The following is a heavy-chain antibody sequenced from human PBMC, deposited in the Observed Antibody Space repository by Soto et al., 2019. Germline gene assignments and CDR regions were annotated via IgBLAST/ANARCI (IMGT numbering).Heavy chain of an antibody. Sequence: SETLSLTCAVSGGSISSSNWWSCVRQPPGKGLEWIGEIYHSGSTNYNPSLKSRVTISVDKSKNQFSLKLSSVTAADTAVYYCASSGSGSYHIDYWGQGTLVTVSS. D-gene: IGHD1-26*01. J-gene: IGHJ4*02. CDR3: ASSGSGSYHIDY. CDR2: IYHSGST. V-gene: IGHV4-4*02. CDR1: GGSISSSNW.